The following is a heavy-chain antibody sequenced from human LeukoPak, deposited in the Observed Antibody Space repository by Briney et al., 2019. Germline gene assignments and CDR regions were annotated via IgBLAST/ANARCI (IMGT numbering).Heavy chain of an antibody. CDR2: IIPIFGTA. J-gene: IGHJ4*02. V-gene: IGHV1-69*01. CDR1: GGTSSSYA. Sequence: GASVKVSCKASGGTSSSYAISWVRQAPGQGLEWMGGIIPIFGTANYAQKFQGRVTITADESTSTAYMELSSLRSEDTAVYYCARPITDYCSSTSCYHFDYWGQGTLVTVSS. D-gene: IGHD2-2*01. CDR3: ARPITDYCSSTSCYHFDY.